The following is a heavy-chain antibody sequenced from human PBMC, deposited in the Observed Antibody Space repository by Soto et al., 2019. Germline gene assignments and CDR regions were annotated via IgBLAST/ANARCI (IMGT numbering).Heavy chain of an antibody. J-gene: IGHJ6*02. CDR1: GGTFSSYA. D-gene: IGHD2-2*01. CDR2: ISAYNGNT. Sequence: ASVKVSCKASGGTFSSYAISWVRQAPGQGLEWMGWISAYNGNTNYAQKLQGRVTMTTDTSTSTAYMELRSLRSDDTAVYYCARDIVVVTDAHYYYGMDVWGQGTTVTVSS. V-gene: IGHV1-18*01. CDR3: ARDIVVVTDAHYYYGMDV.